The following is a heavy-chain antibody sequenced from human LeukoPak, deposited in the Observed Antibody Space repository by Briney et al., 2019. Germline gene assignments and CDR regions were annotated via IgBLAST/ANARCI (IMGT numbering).Heavy chain of an antibody. D-gene: IGHD7-27*01. CDR2: IYYSGST. CDR1: GGSISSGDYY. CDR3: ARDKLTGVLDY. J-gene: IGHJ4*02. Sequence: SQTLSLTCTVSGGSISSGDYYWRWIRQPPGKGLEWIGYIYYSGSTYYNPSLKSRVTISVDTSKNQFSLKLSSVTAADTAVYYCARDKLTGVLDYWGQGTLVTVSS. V-gene: IGHV4-30-4*08.